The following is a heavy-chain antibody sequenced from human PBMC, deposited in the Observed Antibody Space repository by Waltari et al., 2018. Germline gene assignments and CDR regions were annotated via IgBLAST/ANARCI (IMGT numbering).Heavy chain of an antibody. D-gene: IGHD3-10*01. V-gene: IGHV4-39*01. Sequence: QLQLQESGPGLVKPSETLSLTCTVSGGSISSSSYYWGWIRQPPGKGLEWIGSIYYSGSTYYNPSLKSRVTISVDTSKNQFSLKLSSVTAADTAVYYCARRMVRGNYWYFDLWGRGTLVTVSS. CDR3: ARRMVRGNYWYFDL. CDR2: IYYSGST. CDR1: GGSISSSSYY. J-gene: IGHJ2*01.